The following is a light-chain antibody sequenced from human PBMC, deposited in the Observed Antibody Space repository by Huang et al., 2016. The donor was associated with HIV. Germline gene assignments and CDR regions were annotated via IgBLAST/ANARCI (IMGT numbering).Light chain of an antibody. J-gene: IGKJ1*01. CDR2: GAS. CDR3: QQYDNLPWT. CDR1: RSVSNSY. Sequence: EILMTQSPGTLSLSPGERATRSCRASRSVSNSYLAWSQRKPGQSPRLLIYGASTRATGIPDRFSGSGSGTVFTLTINKLETEDFAVYYCQQYDNLPWTFGQGTKVEIK. V-gene: IGKV3-20*01.